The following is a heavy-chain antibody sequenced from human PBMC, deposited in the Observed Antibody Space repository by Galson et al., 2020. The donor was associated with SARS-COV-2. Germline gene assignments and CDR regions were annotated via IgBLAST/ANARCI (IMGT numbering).Heavy chain of an antibody. CDR2: IPTDGNNK. Sequence: GESLKNSCAASGFTLSNFGMHWVRQAPGKGLEWEADIPTDGNNKYESDSVKGRFTIPRDKSNNTLYPQMNSLRPEDAAVYFCARTAYSSTWTLGDAFDVWGQGTLVTVSS. CDR1: GFTLSNFG. CDR3: ARTAYSSTWTLGDAFDV. J-gene: IGHJ3*01. V-gene: IGHV3-30*03. D-gene: IGHD6-13*01.